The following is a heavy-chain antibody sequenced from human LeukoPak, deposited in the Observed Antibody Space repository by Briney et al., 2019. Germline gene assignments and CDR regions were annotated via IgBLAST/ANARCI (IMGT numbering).Heavy chain of an antibody. CDR2: IYYSGST. Sequence: SENLSLTCTVSGGSISSYYWSWIRQPPGKGLEWIGYIYYSGSTNYNPSLKSRVTISVDTSKNQFSLKLSSVTAADTAVYYCARDRNDYGDLNWFDPWGQGTLVTVSS. J-gene: IGHJ5*02. V-gene: IGHV4-59*01. CDR1: GGSISSYY. D-gene: IGHD4-17*01. CDR3: ARDRNDYGDLNWFDP.